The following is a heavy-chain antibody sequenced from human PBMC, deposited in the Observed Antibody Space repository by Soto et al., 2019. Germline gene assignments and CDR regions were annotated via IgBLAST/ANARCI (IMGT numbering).Heavy chain of an antibody. Sequence: PSETPPLTCTVSRGTMNTSRDYWGWIRQTPGKRLEWLGHIYHTGTTSYNPSLKNRVTITLDKSNNQFSLRLTFMTAADTAVYYCATLPPRIVVVMTDLPTWGQGTLVTVSP. CDR2: IYHTGTT. CDR1: RGTMNTSRDY. D-gene: IGHD2-15*01. V-gene: IGHV4-61*05. CDR3: ATLPPRIVVVMTDLPT. J-gene: IGHJ5*02.